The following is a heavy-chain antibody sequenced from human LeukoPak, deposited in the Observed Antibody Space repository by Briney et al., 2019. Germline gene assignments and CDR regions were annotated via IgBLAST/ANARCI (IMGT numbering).Heavy chain of an antibody. CDR3: ARVSFADGGYFDY. CDR2: INSDGSST. J-gene: IGHJ4*02. CDR1: GFTFSSYW. D-gene: IGHD2-15*01. Sequence: GGSLRLSCAASGFTFSSYWMHWVRQAPGKGLVWVSRINSDGSSTSYADSVKGRFTISRDNAKNTLYLQMNSLRAEDTAVYYCARVSFADGGYFDYWGQGTLVTVSS. V-gene: IGHV3-74*01.